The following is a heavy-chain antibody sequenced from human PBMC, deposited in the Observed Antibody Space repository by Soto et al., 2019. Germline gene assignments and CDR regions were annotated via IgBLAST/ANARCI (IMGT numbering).Heavy chain of an antibody. CDR1: DDSINSDKYY. Sequence: SETLSLTCSVSDDSINSDKYYWGWIRQPPRKGLEWIGSTYYRGNAYYNPSLQTRVTISLDKSRSQFSLKLSSVTAADSAVYFCARLEGLATISYYFDFWGPGALVTVSS. CDR3: ARLEGLATISYYFDF. CDR2: TYYRGNA. J-gene: IGHJ4*02. V-gene: IGHV4-39*01. D-gene: IGHD3-9*01.